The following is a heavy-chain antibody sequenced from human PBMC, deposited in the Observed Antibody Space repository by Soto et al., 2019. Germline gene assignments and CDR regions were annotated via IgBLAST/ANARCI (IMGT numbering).Heavy chain of an antibody. Sequence: SETLSLTCAVSGGPITSGGYSWSWLPQPPGKGLEWIGYIYHSGGTYYNPSLKSRVTLSIDRTKKQFSLKLKSVTAADTAVYFCARTMTTSGWFDPWGQGTLVTVSS. CDR2: IYHSGGT. V-gene: IGHV4-30-2*01. D-gene: IGHD4-17*01. CDR3: ARTMTTSGWFDP. CDR1: GGPITSGGYS. J-gene: IGHJ5*02.